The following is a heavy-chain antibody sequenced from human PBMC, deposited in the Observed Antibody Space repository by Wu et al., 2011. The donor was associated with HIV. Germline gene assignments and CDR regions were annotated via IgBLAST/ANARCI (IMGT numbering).Heavy chain of an antibody. CDR1: GYTFIGYY. D-gene: IGHD4-17*01. J-gene: IGHJ4*02. CDR3: ARTYGDYDKFDY. Sequence: QVQLEQSGAELRKPGASVRVSCEASGYTFIGYYIHWVRQAPGQGLEWMGIINPNNGRATYAQKFQGRVTMTRDTSTSTVYMDLSSLRFEDTAVYYCARTYGDYDKFDYWGQGTLVTVSS. V-gene: IGHV1-46*01. CDR2: INPNNGRA.